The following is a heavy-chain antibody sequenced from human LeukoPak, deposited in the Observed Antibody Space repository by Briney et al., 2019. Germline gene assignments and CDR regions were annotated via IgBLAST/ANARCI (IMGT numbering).Heavy chain of an antibody. CDR1: GFTFSSYS. D-gene: IGHD6-25*01. Sequence: GGSLRLSCVASGFTFSSYSLNWVRQAPGKGLEWVSSISSSSRYIYYADSVKGRFTISRDNSKNSLYLQMNSLRTEDTAVYYCAKDRYGGGYSFDSWGQGTLVTVSS. J-gene: IGHJ4*02. CDR3: AKDRYGGGYSFDS. V-gene: IGHV3-21*01. CDR2: ISSSSRYI.